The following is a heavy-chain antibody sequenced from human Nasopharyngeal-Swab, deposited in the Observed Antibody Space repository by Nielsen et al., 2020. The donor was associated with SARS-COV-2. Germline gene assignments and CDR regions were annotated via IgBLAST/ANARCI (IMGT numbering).Heavy chain of an antibody. J-gene: IGHJ2*01. D-gene: IGHD4-11*01. V-gene: IGHV3-48*02. CDR3: ARDGGSPTVEPGAWEYLDL. Sequence: GASLKISCAASEFTISSYTMNWVRQAPGKGLEWVSYITRRSDAVYYADSVKGRFTISRDNAKNSLYLQMDSLRDEDTAPYYCARDGGSPTVEPGAWEYLDLWGRGTLVTVSS. CDR1: EFTISSYT. CDR2: ITRRSDAV.